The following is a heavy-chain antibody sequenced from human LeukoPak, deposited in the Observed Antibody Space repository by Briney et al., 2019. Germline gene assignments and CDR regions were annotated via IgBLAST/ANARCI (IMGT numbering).Heavy chain of an antibody. CDR1: GFTFSTYG. V-gene: IGHV3-30*03. J-gene: IGHJ4*02. D-gene: IGHD7-27*01. CDR3: ASGRTGLLDY. Sequence: PGGSLRLSCAASGFTFSTYGMHWVRQAPGKGLEWVAVISYDGSNKYYADSVKGRFTISRDNSKNTFSLQMNSLRAEDTALYYCASGRTGLLDYWGQGTLVTVSS. CDR2: ISYDGSNK.